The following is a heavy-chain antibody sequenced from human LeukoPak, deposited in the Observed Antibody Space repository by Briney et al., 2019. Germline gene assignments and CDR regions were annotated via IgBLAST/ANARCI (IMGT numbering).Heavy chain of an antibody. J-gene: IGHJ4*02. CDR3: ARHPGLLYFDY. CDR1: GGSISSSSYY. CDR2: IYYSGST. D-gene: IGHD1-14*01. Sequence: SETLSLTCSASGGSISSSSYYWGWIRQPPGKGLEWIGSIYYSGSTFYNPSLKSRVTISVDTSKNQFSLKLSSVTAADTAVYYCARHPGLLYFDYWGQGTLVTVSS. V-gene: IGHV4-39*01.